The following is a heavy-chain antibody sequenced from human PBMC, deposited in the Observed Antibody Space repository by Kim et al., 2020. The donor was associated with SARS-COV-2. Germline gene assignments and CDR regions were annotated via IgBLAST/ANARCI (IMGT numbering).Heavy chain of an antibody. CDR3: ASHYTGDAFDI. D-gene: IGHD3-10*01. CDR1: GFTVSSNY. CDR2: IYSGGST. J-gene: IGHJ3*02. V-gene: IGHV3-66*04. Sequence: GGSLRLSCAASGFTVSSNYMSWVRQAPGKGLEWVSVIYSGGSTYYADSVKGRFTISRDNSKNTRYLQMNSLRAEDTAVYYCASHYTGDAFDIWGQGTMVTVSS.